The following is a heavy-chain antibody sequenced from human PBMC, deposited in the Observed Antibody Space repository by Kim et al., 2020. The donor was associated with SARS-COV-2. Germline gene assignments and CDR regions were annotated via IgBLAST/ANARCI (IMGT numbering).Heavy chain of an antibody. CDR3: ARVGYYYGSGSYFYFDY. J-gene: IGHJ4*02. V-gene: IGHV6-1*01. D-gene: IGHD3-10*01. Sequence: VKSRITINPDTAKNQFSLQLNSVTPEDTAVYYCARVGYYYGSGSYFYFDYWGQGTLVTVSS.